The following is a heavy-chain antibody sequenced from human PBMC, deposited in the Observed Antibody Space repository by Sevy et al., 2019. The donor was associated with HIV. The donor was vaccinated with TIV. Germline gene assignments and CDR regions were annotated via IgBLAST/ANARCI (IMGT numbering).Heavy chain of an antibody. V-gene: IGHV3-30-3*01. Sequence: GGSLRLSCAASGLTFGSYAMHWVRQAPGKGLEWLAFISYDGSRKYYADSVKGRFTISRDNSKNTLFMQVNSLRAEDTALHYCARERDRQALNVWGQGTMVTVSS. CDR2: ISYDGSRK. CDR1: GLTFGSYA. J-gene: IGHJ3*01. CDR3: ARERDRQALNV.